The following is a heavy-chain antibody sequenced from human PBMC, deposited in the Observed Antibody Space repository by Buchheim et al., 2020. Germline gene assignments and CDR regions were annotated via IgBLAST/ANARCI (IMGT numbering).Heavy chain of an antibody. Sequence: QVQLVESGGGVVQPGRSLRLSCAASGFTFSSYGMHWVRQAPGKGLEWVAVIWYDGSNKYYADSVKGRFTISRDNSKNTLYLQMNSLRAEDTAVYYCARAGRSSSSWFYYFDYWGQGTL. J-gene: IGHJ4*02. CDR2: IWYDGSNK. CDR1: GFTFSSYG. D-gene: IGHD6-13*01. V-gene: IGHV3-33*01. CDR3: ARAGRSSSSWFYYFDY.